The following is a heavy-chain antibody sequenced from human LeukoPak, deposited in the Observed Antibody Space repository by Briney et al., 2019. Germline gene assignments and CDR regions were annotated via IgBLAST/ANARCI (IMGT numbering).Heavy chain of an antibody. Sequence: SETLSLTCSVSGGSISSSDYYWGWIRQPPGKGLEWIGTMFYNGATKSNPSLSSRVTMSIDTSKNQFSLKLRSVTAADTAVYYCAREARFTLPVVGSGDYWGQGTLVTVSS. CDR2: MFYNGAT. D-gene: IGHD6-19*01. CDR3: AREARFTLPVVGSGDY. CDR1: GGSISSSDYY. V-gene: IGHV4-39*07. J-gene: IGHJ4*02.